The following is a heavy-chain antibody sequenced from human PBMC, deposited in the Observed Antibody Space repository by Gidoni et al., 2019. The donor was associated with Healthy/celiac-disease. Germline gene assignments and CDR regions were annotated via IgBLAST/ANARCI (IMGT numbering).Heavy chain of an antibody. CDR2: IYYSGST. CDR1: GGSISSYH. CDR3: ARADLDY. J-gene: IGHJ4*02. V-gene: IGHV4-59*01. Sequence: QVQLQVSGPGLVKPSATLSLTCTVSGGSISSYHWSWIRPPPGKGLEWIGYIYYSGSTNYNPSLKSRVTISVDTSKNQFSLKLSSVTAADTAVYYCARADLDYWGQGTLVTVSS.